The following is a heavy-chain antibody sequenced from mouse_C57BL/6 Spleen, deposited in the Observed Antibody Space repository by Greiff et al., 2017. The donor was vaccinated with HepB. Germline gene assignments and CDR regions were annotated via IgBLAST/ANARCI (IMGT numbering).Heavy chain of an antibody. CDR2: IYPGSGST. CDR1: GYAFSSSW. V-gene: IGHV1-55*01. CDR3: ARRLGLHFDY. Sequence: QVQLQQSGPELVKPGASVKISCKASGYAFSSSWMNWVKQRPGQGLEWIGDIYPGSGSTNYNEKFKSKATLTVDTSSSTAYMQLSSLTSEDSAVYYCARRLGLHFDYWGQGTTLTVSS. D-gene: IGHD4-1*01. J-gene: IGHJ2*01.